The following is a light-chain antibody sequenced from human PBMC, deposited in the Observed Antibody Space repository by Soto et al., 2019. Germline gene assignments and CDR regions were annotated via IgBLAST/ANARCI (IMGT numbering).Light chain of an antibody. Sequence: QSVLTQPASVSGSPGQSITISCTGTSSDVGGYNYVSWYQQHPGKAPKFMIYDVSNRPSGVSNRFSGSKSDNTASLTISGLQAEDEDEYYCSSYTNRNTRPTVFGTGTKLTVL. J-gene: IGLJ1*01. CDR2: DVS. CDR3: SSYTNRNTRPTV. V-gene: IGLV2-14*01. CDR1: SSDVGGYNY.